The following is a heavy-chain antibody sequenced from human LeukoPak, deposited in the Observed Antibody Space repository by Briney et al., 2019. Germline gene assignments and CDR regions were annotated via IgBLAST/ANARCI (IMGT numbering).Heavy chain of an antibody. J-gene: IGHJ4*02. CDR2: INNDGSDI. CDR3: ARAFSIAAAGPFDY. CDR1: GFTFSNYW. Sequence: PGGSLRLSCAVSGFTFSNYWMHWVRQVPGKGLVWVSRINNDGSDIAYADSVKGRFTISRDNAKNTLYLQMNSLRAEDTAVYYCARAFSIAAAGPFDYWGQGTLVTVSS. V-gene: IGHV3-74*01. D-gene: IGHD6-13*01.